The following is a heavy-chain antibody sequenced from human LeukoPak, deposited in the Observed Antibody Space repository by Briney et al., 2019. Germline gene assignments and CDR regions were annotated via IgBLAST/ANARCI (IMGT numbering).Heavy chain of an antibody. V-gene: IGHV4-38-2*01. CDR3: ARVNSGGSCYDY. CDR2: IYHRGST. CDR1: GYSISSGYY. Sequence: SETLSLTCAVSGYSISSGYYWGWIRQPPGKGLEWIGSIYHRGSTYYNPSLKSRVTISVDTSKNQFSLKLSSVTAADAAVYYCARVNSGGSCYDYWGQGTLATVSS. D-gene: IGHD2-15*01. J-gene: IGHJ4*02.